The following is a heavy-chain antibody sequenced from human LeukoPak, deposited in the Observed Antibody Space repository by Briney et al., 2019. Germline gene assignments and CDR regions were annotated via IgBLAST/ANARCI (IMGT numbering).Heavy chain of an antibody. V-gene: IGHV3-11*06. J-gene: IGHJ4*02. CDR2: ISSSSSYT. CDR1: GFTFSDYY. D-gene: IGHD3-16*02. CDR3: ARVNRYGNYFVY. Sequence: GGSLRLSCAASGFTFSDYYMSWIRQAPGKGLEWVSYISSSSSYTNYADSVKGRFTISRDNAKNSLYLQMNSLRAEDTAVYYCARVNRYGNYFVYWGQGTLVTVSS.